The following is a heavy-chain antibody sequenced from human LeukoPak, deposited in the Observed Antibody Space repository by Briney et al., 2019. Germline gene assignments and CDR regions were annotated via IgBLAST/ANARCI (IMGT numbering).Heavy chain of an antibody. J-gene: IGHJ6*03. D-gene: IGHD3-10*01. CDR3: ARVQNWGSWFGELGGYMDV. CDR1: GGSISSSSYY. CDR2: IYYSGST. V-gene: IGHV4-39*01. Sequence: SETLSLTCTVSGGSISSSSYYWGWIRQPPGKGLEWIGSIYYSGSTYYNPSLKSRVTISVDTSKNQYSLKLSAVTAADTAVYYCARVQNWGSWFGELGGYMDVWGKGTTVTVSS.